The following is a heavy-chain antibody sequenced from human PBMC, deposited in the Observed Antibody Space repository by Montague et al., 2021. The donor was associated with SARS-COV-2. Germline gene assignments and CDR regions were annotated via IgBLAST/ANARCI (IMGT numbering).Heavy chain of an antibody. J-gene: IGHJ6*02. CDR2: IYTSGST. CDR1: GGSISSGSYH. D-gene: IGHD2-15*01. Sequence: TLSLTCTVSGGSISSGSYHWSWIRQPAGKGLEWIGRIYTSGSTNYNPSLKSRVTISVDTSKNQFSLKLSSVTAADTAVYYCAGGPAATYYYGMDVWGQGTTVTVSS. V-gene: IGHV4-61*02. CDR3: AGGPAATYYYGMDV.